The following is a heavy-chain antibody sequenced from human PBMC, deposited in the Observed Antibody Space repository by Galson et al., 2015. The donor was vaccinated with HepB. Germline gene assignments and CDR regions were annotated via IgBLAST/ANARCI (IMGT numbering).Heavy chain of an antibody. D-gene: IGHD2-2*01. CDR3: ARVLPAANYYYYYYGMDV. J-gene: IGHJ6*02. CDR2: ISSSSSYI. Sequence: SLRLSCAASGFTFSSYSMNWVRQAPGKGLEWVSSISSSSSYIYYADSVKGRFTISRDNAKNSLYLQLNSLRAEDTAVYYCARVLPAANYYYYYYGMDVWGQGTTVTVSS. V-gene: IGHV3-21*01. CDR1: GFTFSSYS.